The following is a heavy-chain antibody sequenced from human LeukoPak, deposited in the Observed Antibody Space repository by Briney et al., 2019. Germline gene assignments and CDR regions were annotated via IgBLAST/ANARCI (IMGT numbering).Heavy chain of an antibody. CDR1: GYTLTELS. CDR3: ARARAYYYDSSGLDP. CDR2: INPNSGGT. Sequence: GASVKVSCKVSGYTLTELSMHWVRQAPGQGLEWMGWINPNSGGTNYAQKFQGRVTMTRDTSISTAYMELSRLRSDDTAVYYCARARAYYYDSSGLDPWGQGTLVTVSS. V-gene: IGHV1-2*02. J-gene: IGHJ5*02. D-gene: IGHD3-22*01.